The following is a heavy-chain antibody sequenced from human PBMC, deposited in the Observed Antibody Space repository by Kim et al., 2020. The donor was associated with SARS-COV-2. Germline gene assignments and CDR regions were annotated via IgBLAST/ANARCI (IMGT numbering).Heavy chain of an antibody. D-gene: IGHD6-6*01. J-gene: IGHJ5*02. Sequence: SVKVSCKASGGTFSSYAISWVRQAPGQGLEWMGGIIPIFGTANYAQKFQGRVTITADESTSTAYMELSSLRSEDTAVYYCAREPSIAARPTGGHWFDPWGQGTLVTVSS. CDR1: GGTFSSYA. V-gene: IGHV1-69*13. CDR2: IIPIFGTA. CDR3: AREPSIAARPTGGHWFDP.